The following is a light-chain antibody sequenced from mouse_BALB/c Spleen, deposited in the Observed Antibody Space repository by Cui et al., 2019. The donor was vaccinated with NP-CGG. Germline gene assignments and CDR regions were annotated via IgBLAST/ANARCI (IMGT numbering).Light chain of an antibody. CDR3: ALWYSNHWV. CDR1: TGAATTSNY. CDR2: GTN. V-gene: IGLV1*01. J-gene: IGLJ1*01. Sequence: HAVVTHESPLTTSPGETVTLTCRPSTGAATTSNYANWVQEKPDHLFTGLIGGTNNRAPGVPARFSGSLIGNKAALTITGAQTEDEAIYFCALWYSNHWVFGGGTKLTVL.